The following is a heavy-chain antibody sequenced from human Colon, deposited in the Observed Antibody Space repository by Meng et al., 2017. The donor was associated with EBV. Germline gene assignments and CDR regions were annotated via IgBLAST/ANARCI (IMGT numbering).Heavy chain of an antibody. Sequence: QVQLPGAGPGLVKPSETLSPTCAVSGGSISSVYWWTWVRQSPGKGLEWIGEIYHSGSTNYNPSLKSRVTISVDKSKNQFSLKLTSVTAADTAVYYCARGGYYSFDYWGQRTLVTVSS. CDR2: IYHSGST. D-gene: IGHD5-18*01. CDR3: ARGGYYSFDY. CDR1: GGSISSVYW. J-gene: IGHJ4*02. V-gene: IGHV4-4*02.